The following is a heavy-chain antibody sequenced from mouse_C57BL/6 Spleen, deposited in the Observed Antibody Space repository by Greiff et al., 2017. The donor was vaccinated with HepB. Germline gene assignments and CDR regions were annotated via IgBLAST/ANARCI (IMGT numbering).Heavy chain of an antibody. D-gene: IGHD2-10*01. Sequence: VQLQQSGAELVRPGASVTLSCKASGYTFTDYEMHWVKQTPVHGLEWIGAIDPETGGTAYNQKFKGKAILTADKSSSTAYMELRSLTSEDSAVYYCTRSTYYGNVYAMDYWGQGTSVTVSS. J-gene: IGHJ4*01. CDR2: IDPETGGT. V-gene: IGHV1-15*01. CDR1: GYTFTDYE. CDR3: TRSTYYGNVYAMDY.